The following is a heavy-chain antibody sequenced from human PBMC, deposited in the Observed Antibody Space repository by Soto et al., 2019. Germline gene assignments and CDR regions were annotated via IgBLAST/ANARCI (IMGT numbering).Heavy chain of an antibody. CDR1: GFTFSSYA. V-gene: IGHV3-23*01. J-gene: IGHJ4*02. CDR3: ANSGLRYYDFWSGYPVPDY. Sequence: GGSLRLSCAAPGFTFSSYAMSWVRQAPGKGLEWVSAISGSGGSTYYADSVKGRFTISRDNSKNTLYLQMNSLRAEDTAVYYCANSGLRYYDFWSGYPVPDYWGQGTLVTVSS. D-gene: IGHD3-3*01. CDR2: ISGSGGST.